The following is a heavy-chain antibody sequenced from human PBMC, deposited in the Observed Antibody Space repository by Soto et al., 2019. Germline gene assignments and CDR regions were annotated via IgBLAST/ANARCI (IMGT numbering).Heavy chain of an antibody. D-gene: IGHD5-12*01. V-gene: IGHV1-69*12. CDR3: ARVEAVARLWLNLRLDV. J-gene: IGHJ6*02. CDR1: AGTFSNYA. Sequence: QVQLVQSGAEVKKPGSSVKVSCKVSAGTFSNYAIAWMWLAPGHGLGWMGRIVHIFGTRYSTQKFQGRATIIADDSTSTAYLVMSSLRSEETAIYYCARVEAVARLWLNLRLDVWREGTAVTVS. CDR2: IVHIFGTR.